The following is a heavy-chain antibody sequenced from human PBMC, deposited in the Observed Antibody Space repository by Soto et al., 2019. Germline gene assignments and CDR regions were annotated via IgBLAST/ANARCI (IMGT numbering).Heavy chain of an antibody. CDR2: INHSGST. CDR1: GGSFSGYY. D-gene: IGHD2-2*01. Sequence: KPSETLSLTYAVYGGSFSGYYWSGIRQPPGKGLEWIGEINHSGSTNYNPSLTSRVTIPVEPSKNQFPLQLSPLTAPGPAVYYCGRGGRVLKYQRLTGRKALHRMDVWGQGTTVTVSS. V-gene: IGHV4-34*01. CDR3: GRGGRVLKYQRLTGRKALHRMDV. J-gene: IGHJ6*02.